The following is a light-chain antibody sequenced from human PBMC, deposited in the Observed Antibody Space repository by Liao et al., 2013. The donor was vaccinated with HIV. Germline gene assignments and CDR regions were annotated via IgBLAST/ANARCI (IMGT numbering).Light chain of an antibody. CDR2: QDR. J-gene: IGLJ2*01. CDR1: KLGNKF. V-gene: IGLV3-1*01. CDR3: QAWDSSSVV. Sequence: SYELTQPPSVSVSPGQTASITCSGDKLGNKFACWYQQKAGQSPALVIYQDRKRPSGISERFSGSNSGNTATLIIGGTQAMDEADYYCQAWDSSSVVFGGGTKLTVL.